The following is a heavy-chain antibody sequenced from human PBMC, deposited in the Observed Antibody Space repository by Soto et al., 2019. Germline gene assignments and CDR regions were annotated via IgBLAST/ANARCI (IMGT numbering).Heavy chain of an antibody. CDR3: ARQDRITMVPA. CDR1: GGSISSYY. V-gene: IGHV4-59*08. J-gene: IGHJ5*02. CDR2: IYYSGST. D-gene: IGHD3-10*01. Sequence: SETLSLTCTVSGGSISSYYWSWIRQPPGKGLEWIGYIYYSGSTNYNPSLKSRVTISVDTSKNQFSLKLSSVTAADTAVYYCARQDRITMVPAWGQGTLVTVSS.